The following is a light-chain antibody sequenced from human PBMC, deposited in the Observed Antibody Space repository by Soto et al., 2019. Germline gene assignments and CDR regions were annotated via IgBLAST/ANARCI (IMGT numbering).Light chain of an antibody. CDR3: QQNSNWPPEIT. CDR1: QSAGNF. Sequence: EKVMPQSPATLSVSPGEKASLCCRGSQSAGNFSAWYQQRPGLPPRLLIYDAASRATRVPDRFSGSGSGTDFILTISILEPEDFAVYYWQQNSNWPPEITFGQGTRVDIK. CDR2: DAA. V-gene: IGKV3-11*01. J-gene: IGKJ5*01.